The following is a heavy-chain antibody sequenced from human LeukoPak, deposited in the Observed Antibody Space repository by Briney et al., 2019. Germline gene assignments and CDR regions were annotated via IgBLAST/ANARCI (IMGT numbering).Heavy chain of an antibody. Sequence: EPGGSLRLSCAASGFTFSSYAMSWVRQAPGKGLEWVSAISGSGGSTYYADFVKGRFTISRDNSKNTLYLQMNSLRAEDTAVYYCAKVRTYYYDSSGYCDYWGQGTLVTVSS. CDR2: ISGSGGST. CDR3: AKVRTYYYDSSGYCDY. J-gene: IGHJ4*02. CDR1: GFTFSSYA. V-gene: IGHV3-23*01. D-gene: IGHD3-22*01.